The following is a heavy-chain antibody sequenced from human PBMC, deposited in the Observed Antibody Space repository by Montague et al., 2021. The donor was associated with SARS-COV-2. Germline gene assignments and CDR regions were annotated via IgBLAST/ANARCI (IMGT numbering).Heavy chain of an antibody. V-gene: IGHV2-70*01. CDR3: ARIPEYSSGGGPDWYFDL. J-gene: IGHJ2*01. Sequence: PALVKPTQTLTLTCTFSGFSVSTSGLCVSRIRQPPGKALEWLALIDWDDDTYYSTSLKARLAISKDTSKNQVVLTMTDMDPVDTGTYYCARIPEYSSGGGPDWYFDLWGRGTLVTVSS. CDR2: IDWDDDT. CDR1: GFSVSTSGLC. D-gene: IGHD6-19*01.